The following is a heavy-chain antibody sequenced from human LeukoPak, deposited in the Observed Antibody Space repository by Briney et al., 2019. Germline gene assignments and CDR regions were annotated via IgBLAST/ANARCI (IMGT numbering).Heavy chain of an antibody. CDR3: ARDHASAVGRLALGYMDV. V-gene: IGHV3-48*01. CDR2: ISSSSSTI. Sequence: GGSLRLSCAASGFTFSSYSMNWVRQAPGKGLEWVSYISSSSSTIYYADSVKGRFTISRDNAKNSLYLQMNSLRAEDTAVYYCARDHASAVGRLALGYMDVWGKGTTVTVSS. CDR1: GFTFSSYS. D-gene: IGHD6-19*01. J-gene: IGHJ6*03.